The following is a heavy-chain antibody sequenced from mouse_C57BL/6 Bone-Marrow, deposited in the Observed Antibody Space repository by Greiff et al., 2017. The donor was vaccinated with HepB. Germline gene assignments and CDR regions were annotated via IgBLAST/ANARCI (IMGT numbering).Heavy chain of an antibody. CDR2: INPNNGGT. D-gene: IGHD1-1*02. V-gene: IGHV1-26*01. CDR1: GYTFTDYY. Sequence: VQLQQSGPELVKPGASVKISCKASGYTFTDYYMNWVKQSHGKSLEWIGDINPNNGGTSYNQKFKGKATLTVDKSSSTAYMELRSLTSEDSAVYYCARSLWPLYAMDYWGQGTSVTVSS. CDR3: ARSLWPLYAMDY. J-gene: IGHJ4*01.